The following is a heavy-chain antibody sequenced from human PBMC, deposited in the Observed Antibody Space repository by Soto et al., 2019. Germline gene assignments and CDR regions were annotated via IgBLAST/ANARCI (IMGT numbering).Heavy chain of an antibody. CDR1: GYTFTSYD. CDR3: ARQRSSFKRFEP. CDR2: LNPNSGNT. Sequence: QVQLVQSGAEVKKPGASVKVSCKASGYTFTSYDINWVRQATGQGLEWMGWLNPNSGNTGYAQKFQGRATMTRNTSISTAYMDLSSLRTEHTAVYYSARQRSSFKRFEPRGQGTQLTVSS. V-gene: IGHV1-8*01. D-gene: IGHD3-16*02. J-gene: IGHJ5*02.